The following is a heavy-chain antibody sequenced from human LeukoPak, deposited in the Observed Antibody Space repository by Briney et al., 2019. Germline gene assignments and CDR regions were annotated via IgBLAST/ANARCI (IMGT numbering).Heavy chain of an antibody. V-gene: IGHV3-23*01. CDR3: AKDRHSYESRGCDQ. Sequence: GGSLRLSCAASGFSFNNFAVSWVRQAPGKGLEWVSAISGSGGSSYYADSVRGRVTISRDNSKNTLYLQMNSLRVEDTAVYYCAKDRHSYESRGCDQWGQRTRVTVSS. J-gene: IGHJ4*02. CDR2: ISGSGGSS. D-gene: IGHD3-22*01. CDR1: GFSFNNFA.